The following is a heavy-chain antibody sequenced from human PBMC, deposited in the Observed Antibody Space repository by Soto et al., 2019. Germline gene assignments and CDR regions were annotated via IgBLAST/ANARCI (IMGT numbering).Heavy chain of an antibody. J-gene: IGHJ5*02. CDR1: GFTFSSYS. D-gene: IGHD6-13*01. Sequence: EVQLVESGGGLVQPGGSLSLSCAASGFTFSSYSMNWVRQAPGKGLEWVSYISSTSSTIYFADSVKGRFTISRDNAKNSLYLQMNSLRDEDTAVYYCARESSSYNWFDPWGQGTLVTVSS. V-gene: IGHV3-48*02. CDR2: ISSTSSTI. CDR3: ARESSSYNWFDP.